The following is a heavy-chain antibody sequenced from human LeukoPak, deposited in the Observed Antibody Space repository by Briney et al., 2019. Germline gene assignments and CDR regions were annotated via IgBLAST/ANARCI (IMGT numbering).Heavy chain of an antibody. J-gene: IGHJ4*02. D-gene: IGHD3-9*01. CDR2: ITWNSAKT. Sequence: PGGSLRLSCAASGFTFDDYAMHWVRQAPGKGLEWVSFITWNSAKTLYADSVKGRFTISRDNAKNSLFLQINSLRPEDTAFYFCAKDISLGSDWFYLDSWGQGTLVTVSS. CDR1: GFTFDDYA. V-gene: IGHV3-9*01. CDR3: AKDISLGSDWFYLDS.